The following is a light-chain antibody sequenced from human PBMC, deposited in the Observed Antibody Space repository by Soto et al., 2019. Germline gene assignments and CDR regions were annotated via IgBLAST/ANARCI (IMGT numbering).Light chain of an antibody. CDR3: QQYGSSPGLIT. V-gene: IGKV3-20*01. CDR1: QSVSVN. CDR2: GVS. Sequence: EIVMTQSPGALSVSPGERATLSCRSSQSVSVNLAWYQQKPGQAPRLLIYGVSNRATGIPDRLSGSGSGTDFTLTISRLEPEDFAVYYCQQYGSSPGLITFGPGTKVDIK. J-gene: IGKJ3*01.